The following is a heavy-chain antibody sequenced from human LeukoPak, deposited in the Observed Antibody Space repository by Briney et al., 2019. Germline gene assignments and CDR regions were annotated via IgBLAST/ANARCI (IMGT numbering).Heavy chain of an antibody. D-gene: IGHD3-3*01. Sequence: GGSLRLSCAASGFTFRTYFMNWVRQAPGKGLEWVSSISTMSTYTHYADSVKGRFTISRDNAKNSLYLDMNSLRAEDTAVYYCARDGPYSDSWSGPFPFDMWGQGTMVTVSS. CDR3: ARDGPYSDSWSGPFPFDM. J-gene: IGHJ3*02. V-gene: IGHV3-21*01. CDR2: ISTMSTYT. CDR1: GFTFRTYF.